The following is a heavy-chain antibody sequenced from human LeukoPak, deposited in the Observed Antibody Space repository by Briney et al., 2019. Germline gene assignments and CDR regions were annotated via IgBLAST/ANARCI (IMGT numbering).Heavy chain of an antibody. D-gene: IGHD4-17*01. J-gene: IGHJ4*02. CDR1: GGSFSGYY. Sequence: PSETLSLTCAVYGGSFSGYYWSWIRQPPGKGLEWIGEINHSGSTNYNPSLKSRVTISVDTSKNQFSLKLSSVTAADTAVYYCARRGGITVISSYYFDYWGQGTLVTVSS. V-gene: IGHV4-34*01. CDR3: ARRGGITVISSYYFDY. CDR2: INHSGST.